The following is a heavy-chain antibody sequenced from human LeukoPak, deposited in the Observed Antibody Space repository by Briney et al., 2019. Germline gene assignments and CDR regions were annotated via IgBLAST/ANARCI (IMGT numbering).Heavy chain of an antibody. D-gene: IGHD1-14*01. CDR3: AGTYKYSYYYYMDV. Sequence: SETLSLTCSVSGGSVSSYYWSWIRQPPGKGLEWIGYIYNSGSTNYNPSLKSRVTISADTSKNQFALKLSSVTAADTAVYYCAGTYKYSYYYYMDVWGKGTTVTISS. CDR2: IYNSGST. V-gene: IGHV4-59*02. J-gene: IGHJ6*03. CDR1: GGSVSSYY.